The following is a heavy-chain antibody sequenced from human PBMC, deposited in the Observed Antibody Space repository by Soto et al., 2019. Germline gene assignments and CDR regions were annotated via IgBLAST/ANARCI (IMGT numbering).Heavy chain of an antibody. Sequence: QVQLVESGGGVVQPGRSLRLSCAASRFTFSSYGMHWVRQAPGKGLEWVAVISYDGSNKYYADSVKGRFTISRDNSKNTLYLQMNSLRAEDTAVYYCAKGYSSGHDYFDYWGQGTLVTVSS. V-gene: IGHV3-30*18. CDR2: ISYDGSNK. CDR3: AKGYSSGHDYFDY. J-gene: IGHJ4*02. CDR1: RFTFSSYG. D-gene: IGHD6-19*01.